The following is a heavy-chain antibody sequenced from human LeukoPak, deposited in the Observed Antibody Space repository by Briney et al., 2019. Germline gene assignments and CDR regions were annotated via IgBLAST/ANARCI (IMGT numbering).Heavy chain of an antibody. CDR1: GGSISSYY. CDR3: ARDLLRGSSGSHYY. D-gene: IGHD3-10*01. Sequence: PSETLSLTCTVSGGSISSYYWSWIRQPPGKGLEWIGNIYYSGSTNYNPSLKSRVTISVDTSKNQFSLRLSSVTAADTAVYYCARDLLRGSSGSHYYWGQGTLVTVSS. CDR2: IYYSGST. V-gene: IGHV4-59*01. J-gene: IGHJ4*02.